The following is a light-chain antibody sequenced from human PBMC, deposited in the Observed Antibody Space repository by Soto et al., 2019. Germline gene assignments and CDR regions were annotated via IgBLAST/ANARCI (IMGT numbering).Light chain of an antibody. J-gene: IGKJ4*01. CDR3: QQSNICPYT. Sequence: DILLTQSPSFLSVSVGDRVTLTCRASQGINNHLAWYHQKPGKAPNLLIYDASTMQNGVPSRFSGSGSGTEFSLTISSLQPEDFAVYYCQQSNICPYTFGRGTKVEIK. CDR2: DAS. CDR1: QGINNH. V-gene: IGKV1-9*01.